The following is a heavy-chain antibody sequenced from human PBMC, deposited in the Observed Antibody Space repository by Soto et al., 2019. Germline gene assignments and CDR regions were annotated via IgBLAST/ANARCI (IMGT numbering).Heavy chain of an antibody. V-gene: IGHV1-2*04. D-gene: IGHD1-26*01. Sequence: ASVKVSCKASGYTFTGYYMHWVRQAPGQGLEWMGWINPNSGGTNYAQKFQGWVTMTRDTSISTAYMELSRLSSDATAVYYCARQWVSYGMDVWGQGTTVTVSS. J-gene: IGHJ6*02. CDR3: ARQWVSYGMDV. CDR2: INPNSGGT. CDR1: GYTFTGYY.